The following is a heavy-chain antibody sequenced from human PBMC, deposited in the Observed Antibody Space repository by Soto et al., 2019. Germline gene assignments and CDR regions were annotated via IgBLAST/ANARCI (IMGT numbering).Heavy chain of an antibody. Sequence: SETLSLTCTVSGGSVSSGSYYWSWIRQPPGKGLEWIGYIYYSGSTNYNPSLKSRVTISVDTSKNQFSLKLSSVTAADTAVYYCARGWFSATDSEKYYFDYWGQGTLVTVSS. J-gene: IGHJ4*02. CDR3: ARGWFSATDSEKYYFDY. CDR1: GGSVSSGSYY. CDR2: IYYSGST. D-gene: IGHD2-15*01. V-gene: IGHV4-61*01.